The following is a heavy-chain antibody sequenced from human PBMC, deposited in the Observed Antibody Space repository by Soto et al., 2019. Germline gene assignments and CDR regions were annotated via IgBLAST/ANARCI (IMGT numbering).Heavy chain of an antibody. V-gene: IGHV1-24*01. CDR2: FDPEDGET. Sequence: ASVKVSCKVSGYTLTELSMHWVRQAPGKGLEWMGGFDPEDGETIYAQKFQGRVTMTEDTSTDTAYMELSSLRSEDTAVYYCATDLGIAVAPPERGAFDIWGQGTMVTVSS. CDR3: ATDLGIAVAPPERGAFDI. J-gene: IGHJ3*02. CDR1: GYTLTELS. D-gene: IGHD6-19*01.